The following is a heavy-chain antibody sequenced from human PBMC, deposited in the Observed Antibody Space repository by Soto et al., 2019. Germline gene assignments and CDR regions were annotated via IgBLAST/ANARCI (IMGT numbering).Heavy chain of an antibody. CDR2: IHYSGIT. V-gene: IGHV4-59*01. Sequence: ASETLSLTCTVSGASISRYYWSWIRQPPGKGLEWIAYIHYSGITNYNPSLKSRVTISVDTSKNQFSLKLSSVTAADTAVYYCARGPPLSGTSYWYFDLWGRGTLVTVSS. CDR3: ARGPPLSGTSYWYFDL. CDR1: GASISRYY. D-gene: IGHD1-1*01. J-gene: IGHJ2*01.